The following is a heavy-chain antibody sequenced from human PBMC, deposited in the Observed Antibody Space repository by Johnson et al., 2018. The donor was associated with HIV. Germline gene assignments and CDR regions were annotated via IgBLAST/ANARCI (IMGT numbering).Heavy chain of an antibody. CDR2: IKSKTAGGTA. CDR1: GFTFDDYA. D-gene: IGHD3-22*01. Sequence: VQLVESGGGLVQPGRSLRLSCAASGFTFDDYAMHWVRQAPGKGLEWVGRIKSKTAGGTADYGAPVKGRFTVSRDDSKDTVYLQMDSLKTEDTAVYYCTTDQPTMIVVFNAFDIWGQGTMVTVSS. CDR3: TTDQPTMIVVFNAFDI. V-gene: IGHV3-15*01. J-gene: IGHJ3*02.